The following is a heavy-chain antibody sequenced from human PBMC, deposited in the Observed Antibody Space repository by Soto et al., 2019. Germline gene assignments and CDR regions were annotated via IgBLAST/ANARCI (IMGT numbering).Heavy chain of an antibody. CDR3: ARQAGAFGYYMDV. J-gene: IGHJ6*03. CDR1: GGSISSSYYY. V-gene: IGHV4-39*01. Sequence: SETLSLTCTVSGGSISSSYYYWGWIRQSPGKGLEWIGAIYYTGTTYYNPPLQSRATISVDTSKNQFSLKMSSVTAADTAVYFCARQAGAFGYYMDVWGKGPTVTVSS. CDR2: IYYTGTT. D-gene: IGHD3-16*01.